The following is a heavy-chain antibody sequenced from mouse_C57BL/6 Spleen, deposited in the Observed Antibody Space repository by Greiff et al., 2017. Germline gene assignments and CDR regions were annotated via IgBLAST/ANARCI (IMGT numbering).Heavy chain of an antibody. J-gene: IGHJ2*01. V-gene: IGHV1-82*01. CDR3: ARPGSSYENYFDY. Sequence: VKLMESGPELVKPGASVKISCKASGYAFSSSWMNWVKQRPGKGLEWIGRIYPGDGETNYNGKFKGKATRTADKSSSTAYMQLSSLTSEDSAVYFCARPGSSYENYFDYWGQGTTLTVSS. CDR2: IYPGDGET. D-gene: IGHD1-1*01. CDR1: GYAFSSSW.